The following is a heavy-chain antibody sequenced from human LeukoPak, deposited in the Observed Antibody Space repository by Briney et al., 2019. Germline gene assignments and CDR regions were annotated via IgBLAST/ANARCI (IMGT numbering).Heavy chain of an antibody. CDR3: ASMVRGFMWYFDY. J-gene: IGHJ4*02. CDR1: GSTFSSYS. CDR2: ISSSSSYI. V-gene: IGHV3-21*01. D-gene: IGHD3-10*01. Sequence: PGGSLRLSCAASGSTFSSYSMNWVRQAPGKGLEWVSSISSSSSYIYYADSVKGRFTISRDNAKNSLYLQMNSLRAEDTAVYYCASMVRGFMWYFDYWGQGTLVTVSS.